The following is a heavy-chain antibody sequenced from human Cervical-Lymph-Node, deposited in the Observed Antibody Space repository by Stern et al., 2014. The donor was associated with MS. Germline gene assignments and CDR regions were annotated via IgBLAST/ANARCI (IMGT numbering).Heavy chain of an antibody. D-gene: IGHD5-24*01. V-gene: IGHV5-51*01. CDR1: GYSFSDYW. Sequence: EVQLVESGVEVKKPGESLKISCKASGYSFSDYWIGWVRQMPGKGLEWMGIIYPGDSYIKYSPSFQGQVTISADKSIDTAYLQWSSLKASDTAVYYCARPPRDGHNSYFDYWGQGTLVTVSS. CDR3: ARPPRDGHNSYFDY. CDR2: IYPGDSYI. J-gene: IGHJ4*02.